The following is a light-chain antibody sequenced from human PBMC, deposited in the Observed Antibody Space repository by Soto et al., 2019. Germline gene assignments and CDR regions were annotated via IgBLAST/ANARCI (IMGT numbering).Light chain of an antibody. CDR2: SNT. J-gene: IGLJ2*01. CDR1: SSNIGSHT. CDR3: AAWDDSLNGVV. V-gene: IGLV1-44*01. Sequence: QSVLTQPPSASGTPGQRVTISCSGSSSNIGSHTVNWYQQLPGTAPRLLIYSNTQRPSGVPDRFSGSKSGTSAPLAISGLQSEYEAVYYCAAWDDSLNGVVFGGGTKLTVL.